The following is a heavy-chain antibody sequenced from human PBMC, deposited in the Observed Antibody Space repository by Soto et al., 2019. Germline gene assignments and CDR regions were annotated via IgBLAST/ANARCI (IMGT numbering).Heavy chain of an antibody. CDR2: IDSSGEK. CDR3: ARRLLAVAVSPWFDP. CDR1: GLSITDSEMG. Sequence: QVTLKESGPVLVKPTETLTLRCTVSGLSITDSEMGVSWIRQPPGQPLGWLAHIDSSGEKSYRTFLKSRLATSKDTSKSQIVLTMTNMEPADTATYFCARRLLAVAVSPWFDPWGQGIPVTVSS. D-gene: IGHD6-19*01. J-gene: IGHJ5*02. V-gene: IGHV2-26*01.